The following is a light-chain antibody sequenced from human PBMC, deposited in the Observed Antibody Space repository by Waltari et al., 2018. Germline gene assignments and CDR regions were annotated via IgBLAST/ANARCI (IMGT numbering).Light chain of an antibody. V-gene: IGKV2-30*01. J-gene: IGKJ2*01. CDR3: MQGTHWPYT. CDR1: QSLVYSDGNTH. CDR2: KVS. Sequence: QSLLLLPVSLVLSALISCKSSQSLVYSDGNTHLNWFQQRPGQSPRRLFYKVSIRDSGVPDRFSGSGSGTDFTLNISRVEDEDVGVYYCMQGTHWPYTFGQGTKLDI.